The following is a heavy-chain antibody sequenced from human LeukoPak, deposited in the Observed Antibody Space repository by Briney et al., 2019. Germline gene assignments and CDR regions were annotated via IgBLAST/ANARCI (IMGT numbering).Heavy chain of an antibody. CDR1: RFTFSAHH. V-gene: IGHV3-72*01. Sequence: PGGSLRLSCAASRFTFSAHHMDWGRQASGKGLEWVGRIRNKAISDTTEYAGSVRGRFPISRDHSNSPQYPKMHSQQTESPAVYYCVKSIPGNCFESWGEGT. J-gene: IGHJ4*02. CDR3: VKSIPGNCFES. CDR2: IRNKAISDTT. D-gene: IGHD3-9*01.